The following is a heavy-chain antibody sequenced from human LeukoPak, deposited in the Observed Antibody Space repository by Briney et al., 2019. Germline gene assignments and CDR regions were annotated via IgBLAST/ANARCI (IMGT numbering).Heavy chain of an antibody. Sequence: ASVKVSCKASGYTFTTYAIHWVRQAPGQRLEWMGWINSDNGNTNYSQKFQGRVTITRDTSAYTAYMELRSLSSADTAIYFCARAPYDFLTGFSLNWFDPWGQGTLVTVSS. D-gene: IGHD3-9*01. CDR1: GYTFTTYA. CDR3: ARAPYDFLTGFSLNWFDP. J-gene: IGHJ5*02. V-gene: IGHV1-3*04. CDR2: INSDNGNT.